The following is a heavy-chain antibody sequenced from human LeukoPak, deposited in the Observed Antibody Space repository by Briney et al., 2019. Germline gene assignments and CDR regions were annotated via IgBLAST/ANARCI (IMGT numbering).Heavy chain of an antibody. Sequence: GASLQISCKGPGYIFTSYWIGWLLQMPGKNLEGMGIIYPGDSDTRYSPSFQGQVTISADKSISTSYLQRSSLKAADTAVYYCARRRKYSSGFYYFDYWGQGTLVTVSS. D-gene: IGHD6-19*01. CDR3: ARRRKYSSGFYYFDY. CDR2: IYPGDSDT. V-gene: IGHV5-51*01. J-gene: IGHJ4*02. CDR1: GYIFTSYW.